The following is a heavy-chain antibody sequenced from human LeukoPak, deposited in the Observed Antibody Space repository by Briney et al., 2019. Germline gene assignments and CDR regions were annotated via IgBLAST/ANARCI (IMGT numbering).Heavy chain of an antibody. D-gene: IGHD3-3*01. V-gene: IGHV4-61*01. Sequence: SETLSLTCTVSGGSISSSSYYWSWIRQPPGKGLEWIGYSYYSGSTNYNPSLKSRVTISVDTSKNQFSLKLSSVTAADTAVYYCARTYDFWSGYYFDYWGQGTLVTVSS. CDR3: ARTYDFWSGYYFDY. CDR2: SYYSGST. J-gene: IGHJ4*02. CDR1: GGSISSSSYY.